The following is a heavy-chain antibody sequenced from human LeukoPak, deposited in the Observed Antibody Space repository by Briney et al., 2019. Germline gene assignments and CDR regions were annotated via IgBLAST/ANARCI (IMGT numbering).Heavy chain of an antibody. Sequence: SETLSLTCTVSGYSISSGYYWGWIRQPPGKGLEWIGSIYYSGSTYYNPSLKSRVTISVDTSKNQFSLKLSSVTAADTAVYYCAREVRGVIVWGQGTLVTVSS. D-gene: IGHD3-10*01. CDR1: GYSISSGYY. CDR3: AREVRGVIV. J-gene: IGHJ4*02. CDR2: IYYSGST. V-gene: IGHV4-38-2*02.